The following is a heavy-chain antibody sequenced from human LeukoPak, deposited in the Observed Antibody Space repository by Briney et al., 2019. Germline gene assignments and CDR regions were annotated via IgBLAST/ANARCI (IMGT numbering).Heavy chain of an antibody. CDR1: GFTFSSYG. CDR2: ISYDGSNK. V-gene: IGHV3-30*18. J-gene: IGHJ4*02. Sequence: GGSLRLSCAASGFTFSSYGMHWVRQAPGKGLEWVAVISYDGSNKYYADSVKGRFTISRDNSKNTLYLQMNSLRAEDTAVYYCAKDGGDCPHYWGQGTLVTVSS. D-gene: IGHD2-21*02. CDR3: AKDGGDCPHY.